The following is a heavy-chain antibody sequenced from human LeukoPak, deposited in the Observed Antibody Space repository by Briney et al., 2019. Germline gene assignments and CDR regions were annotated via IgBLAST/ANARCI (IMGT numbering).Heavy chain of an antibody. Sequence: GGSLRLSCAAPGFTFSDYYMSWIRQAPGKGLEWVSYISHTGNTIKYADSVKGRFTISRDNAKNSLSLQMNSLRAEDTALYYCARASDSSSGYFDCWGQGALVTVSS. CDR1: GFTFSDYY. CDR2: ISHTGNTI. V-gene: IGHV3-11*01. J-gene: IGHJ4*02. CDR3: ARASDSSSGYFDC. D-gene: IGHD6-6*01.